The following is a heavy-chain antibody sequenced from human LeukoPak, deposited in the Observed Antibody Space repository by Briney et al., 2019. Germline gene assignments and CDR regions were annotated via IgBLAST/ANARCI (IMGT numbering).Heavy chain of an antibody. CDR1: GFTFSSYA. D-gene: IGHD3-9*01. V-gene: IGHV3-23*01. CDR3: AKDIGYYDILTGYLAPLDY. CDR2: ISGSGGST. J-gene: IGHJ4*02. Sequence: GGSLRLSCGASGFTFSSYAMSWVRQAPGKGLEWVSAISGSGGSTYYADSVKGRFTISRDNSKNTLYLQMNSLRAEDTAVYYCAKDIGYYDILTGYLAPLDYWGQGTLVTVSS.